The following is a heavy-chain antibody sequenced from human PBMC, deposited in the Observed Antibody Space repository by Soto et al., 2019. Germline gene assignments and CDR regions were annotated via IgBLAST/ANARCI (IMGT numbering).Heavy chain of an antibody. CDR2: ISSTSSTK. V-gene: IGHV3-48*02. J-gene: IGHJ6*02. D-gene: IGHD3-10*01. Sequence: GGSLRLSCAASGFTFSSHAMNWVRQAPGKGLEWVSFISSTSSTKNYADSVKGRFTISRDNAKNSLYLQMSSLRDEDTAVYYCARRITMVRGPYYYYGLDVWGQGTTVTVSS. CDR1: GFTFSSHA. CDR3: ARRITMVRGPYYYYGLDV.